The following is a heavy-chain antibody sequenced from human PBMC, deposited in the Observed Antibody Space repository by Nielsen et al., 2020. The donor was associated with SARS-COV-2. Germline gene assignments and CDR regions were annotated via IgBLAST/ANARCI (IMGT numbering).Heavy chain of an antibody. CDR1: GFTFSSYA. J-gene: IGHJ6*03. V-gene: IGHV3-23*01. D-gene: IGHD6-19*01. Sequence: GESLKISCEASGFTFSSYAMNWVRQAPGKGPEWVSSISWNSGSIGYADSVKGRFTISRDNSKNTLYLQMNSLRAEDTAVYYCARDLQQWLSGYYYYMDVWGKGTTVTVSS. CDR3: ARDLQQWLSGYYYYMDV. CDR2: ISWNSGSI.